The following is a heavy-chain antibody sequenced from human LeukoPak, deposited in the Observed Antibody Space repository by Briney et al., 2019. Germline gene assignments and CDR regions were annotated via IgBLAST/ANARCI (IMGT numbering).Heavy chain of an antibody. CDR2: IYYSGST. V-gene: IGHV4-31*03. J-gene: IGHJ5*02. D-gene: IGHD1-26*01. CDR3: ARDLYSGSSTGLGFDP. CDR1: GGSISSGGYY. Sequence: PSETLSLTCTVSGGSISSGGYYWSWIRQHPGKGLEWIGYIYYSGSTYYNPSLKSRVTISVDTSKNQFSLKLSSVTAADTAAYYCARDLYSGSSTGLGFDPWGQGTLVTVSS.